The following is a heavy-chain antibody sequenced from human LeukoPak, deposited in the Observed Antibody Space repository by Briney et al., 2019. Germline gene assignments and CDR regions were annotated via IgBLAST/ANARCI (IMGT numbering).Heavy chain of an antibody. CDR1: GYTFTSYG. J-gene: IGHJ4*02. CDR2: ISAYNGNT. CDR3: ARDRASAVWFGELIDY. D-gene: IGHD3-10*01. V-gene: IGHV1-18*01. Sequence: ASVKVSCKASGYTFTSYGISWVRQAPGQGLEWIGWISAYNGNTNYAQKLQGRVTMTTDTSTSTAYMELRSLRSDDTAVYYCARDRASAVWFGELIDYWGQGTLVTVSS.